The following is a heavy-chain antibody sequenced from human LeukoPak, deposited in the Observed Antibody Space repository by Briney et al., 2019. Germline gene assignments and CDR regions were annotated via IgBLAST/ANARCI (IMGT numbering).Heavy chain of an antibody. Sequence: ASVKVSCKASGYTFTSYYMHWVRQAPGQGLEWMGIINPSGGSTSYAQKFQGRVTMTRDMSTSTVYMELSSLRSEDTAVYYSARDIVQVGATRDPHAFDIWGQGTMVTVSS. J-gene: IGHJ3*02. CDR2: INPSGGST. D-gene: IGHD1-26*01. CDR3: ARDIVQVGATRDPHAFDI. V-gene: IGHV1-46*01. CDR1: GYTFTSYY.